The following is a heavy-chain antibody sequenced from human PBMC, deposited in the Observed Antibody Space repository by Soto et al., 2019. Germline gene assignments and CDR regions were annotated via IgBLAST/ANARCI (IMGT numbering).Heavy chain of an antibody. D-gene: IGHD5-12*01. J-gene: IGHJ6*02. CDR1: GGTFNNYP. CDR2: SIPIFGTA. Sequence: SVKVSCKASGGTFNNYPITWVRQAPGEGLEWMGGSIPIFGTANYAQKFQGRVTISVDESTSTAYMELSSLRSEDTAVYYCARDRGYSGDDHYYYFDMDVWGQGTTVTVSS. CDR3: ARDRGYSGDDHYYYFDMDV. V-gene: IGHV1-69*13.